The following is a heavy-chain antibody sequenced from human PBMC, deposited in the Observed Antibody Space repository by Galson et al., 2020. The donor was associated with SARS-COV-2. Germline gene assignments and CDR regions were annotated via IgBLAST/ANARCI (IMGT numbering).Heavy chain of an antibody. CDR3: ARTRGGNYHDAFDS. D-gene: IGHD1-26*01. CDR2: ISYDASNK. J-gene: IGHJ3*02. V-gene: IGHV3-30*04. Sequence: GESLKISCAASGFTFSTYAIHWVRQAPGKGLEWVAVISYDASNKYYADSVKGRFTISRDNSKNTLYLQMNSLRAEDTAVYYCARTRGGNYHDAFDSWGQGTMVTVSA. CDR1: GFTFSTYA.